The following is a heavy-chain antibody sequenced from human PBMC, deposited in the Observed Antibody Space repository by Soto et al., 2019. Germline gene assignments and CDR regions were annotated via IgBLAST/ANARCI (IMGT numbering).Heavy chain of an antibody. CDR2: IYYSGST. CDR1: GGSISSSIYY. V-gene: IGHV4-39*01. CDR3: ASPLTGYWYFDL. Sequence: PSETLSRTCTVSGGSISSSIYYWGWIRQPPGKGLEWIGSIYYSGSTYYNPSLKSRVTISVDTSKNQFSLKLSSVTATDTAVYYCASPLTGYWYFDLWGRGTLVTVSS. J-gene: IGHJ2*01. D-gene: IGHD7-27*01.